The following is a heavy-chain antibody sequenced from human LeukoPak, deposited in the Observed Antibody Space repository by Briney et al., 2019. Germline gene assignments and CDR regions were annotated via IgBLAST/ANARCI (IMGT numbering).Heavy chain of an antibody. J-gene: IGHJ4*02. Sequence: GGSLRLSCAASGFTFSSDSMNWVRQAPGKGLEWVSSISSSSNYIYYADSVKGRFTISRDNAKNSLYLQMNSLRAEDTAVYYCARGQFRYYDSSGYYGPDYWGQGTLVTVSS. CDR3: ARGQFRYYDSSGYYGPDY. CDR1: GFTFSSDS. CDR2: ISSSSNYI. V-gene: IGHV3-21*01. D-gene: IGHD3-22*01.